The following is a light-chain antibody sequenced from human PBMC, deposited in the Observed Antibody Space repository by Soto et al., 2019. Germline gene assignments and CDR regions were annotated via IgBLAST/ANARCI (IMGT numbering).Light chain of an antibody. CDR2: GAS. V-gene: IGKV3-20*01. J-gene: IGKJ1*01. Sequence: EIVWTQSTGTMSLSPGERATLSGLASQSTDTNSLAWYQQKPGQAPRLLIYGASSRATGITDRFSGSGSGTDFTLTIPRLEPEDFAVYYCLQYGSSVWTVGPVTQVDIK. CDR1: QSTDTNS. CDR3: LQYGSSVWT.